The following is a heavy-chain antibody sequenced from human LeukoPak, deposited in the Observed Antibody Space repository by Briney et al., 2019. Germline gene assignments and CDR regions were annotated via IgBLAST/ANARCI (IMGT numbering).Heavy chain of an antibody. CDR1: GFTFSTYW. D-gene: IGHD3-10*01. J-gene: IGHJ4*02. CDR2: IKQDGSEK. V-gene: IGHV3-7*04. Sequence: PGGSLRLSCEASGFTFSTYWMTWVRQAPGKGLEWVANIKQDGSEKFYVDSVKGRFTISRDNAKSSLYLQMNSLRAEDTAVYFCVRESVYGSRSYYSYWGQGTLVTVSS. CDR3: VRESVYGSRSYYSY.